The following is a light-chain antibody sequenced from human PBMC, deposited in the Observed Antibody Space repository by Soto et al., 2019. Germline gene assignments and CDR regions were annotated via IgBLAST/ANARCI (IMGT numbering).Light chain of an antibody. J-gene: IGKJ5*01. CDR2: DAS. Sequence: IQITHSPSSLSASVGDKVTITXXASQDITNYLNWYQQKPGKAPRLLLYDASSLETGVPSRFSGSGSGTDFTFTISSLQPEDIATYYCQHYDHLPITSAQPARLEI. CDR3: QHYDHLPIT. CDR1: QDITNY. V-gene: IGKV1-33*01.